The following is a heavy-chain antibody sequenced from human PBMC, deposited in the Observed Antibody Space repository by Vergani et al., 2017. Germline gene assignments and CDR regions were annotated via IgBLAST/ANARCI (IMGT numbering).Heavy chain of an antibody. J-gene: IGHJ3*02. CDR3: AKDTKYSSIWFDAFDI. CDR2: ISWNSGSI. D-gene: IGHD6-13*01. CDR1: GFTFDDYA. V-gene: IGHV3-9*01. Sequence: EVQLVESGGGLVQPGRSLRLSCAASGFTFDDYAMHWVRQAPGKGLEWVSGISWNSGSIGYADSVKGRLTISRDNAKNSLYLQMNSLRAEDTALYYCAKDTKYSSIWFDAFDIWGQGTMVTVSS.